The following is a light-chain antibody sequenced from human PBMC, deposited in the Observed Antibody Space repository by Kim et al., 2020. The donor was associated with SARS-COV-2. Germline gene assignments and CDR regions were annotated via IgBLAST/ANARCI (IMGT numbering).Light chain of an antibody. CDR2: EDR. CDR3: QAWDSSTVV. V-gene: IGLV3-1*01. CDR1: ELGDKN. J-gene: IGLJ2*01. Sequence: SVSPGQTAIITCSGNELGDKNVCWYQQKAGQSPVLVIYEDRKRPSGIPERVSGSNSGNTATLTISGTQAMDEADYYCQAWDSSTVVFGGGTKVTVL.